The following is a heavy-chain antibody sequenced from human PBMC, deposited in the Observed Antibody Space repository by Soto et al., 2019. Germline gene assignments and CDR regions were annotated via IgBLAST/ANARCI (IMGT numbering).Heavy chain of an antibody. CDR2: IWPGDSDT. V-gene: IGHV5-51*01. D-gene: IGHD2-15*01. CDR3: ARAPPGRNGNNRFDF. J-gene: IGHJ4*02. Sequence: GESLKISCEGSGYSFSGYWICWVRHMVGKGLEWMGIIWPGDSDTRYSPSFQGQVTISADTSITTAYLQWSSLKASDTAIYYCARAPPGRNGNNRFDFWGQGTLVTVSS. CDR1: GYSFSGYW.